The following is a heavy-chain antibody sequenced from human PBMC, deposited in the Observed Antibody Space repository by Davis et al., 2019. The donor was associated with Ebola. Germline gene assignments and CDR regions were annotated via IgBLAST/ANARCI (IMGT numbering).Heavy chain of an antibody. CDR2: ISGSGGST. Sequence: GESLKISCAASGFTFSSYAMSWVRQAPGKGLEWVSAISGSGGSTYYPGSVKGRFTISRENAKNSLYLQMNSLRAGDTAVYYCARGPTAAADSYYYGMDVWGQGTTVTVSS. CDR1: GFTFSSYA. V-gene: IGHV3-23*01. J-gene: IGHJ6*02. D-gene: IGHD6-13*01. CDR3: ARGPTAAADSYYYGMDV.